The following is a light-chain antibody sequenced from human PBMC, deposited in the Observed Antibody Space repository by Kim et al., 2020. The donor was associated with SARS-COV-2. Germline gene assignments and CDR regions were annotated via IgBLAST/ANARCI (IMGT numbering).Light chain of an antibody. CDR2: EAS. V-gene: IGKV1-5*01. CDR3: QQYNSYRYT. Sequence: SAFVGDRVTITCRASHSITGWVAWYQQKPGKAPKLVIYEASSFESGVPSRFSGSGSGTEFTLTISSLQPDDFATYYCQQYNSYRYTFGQGTKLEIK. J-gene: IGKJ2*01. CDR1: HSITGW.